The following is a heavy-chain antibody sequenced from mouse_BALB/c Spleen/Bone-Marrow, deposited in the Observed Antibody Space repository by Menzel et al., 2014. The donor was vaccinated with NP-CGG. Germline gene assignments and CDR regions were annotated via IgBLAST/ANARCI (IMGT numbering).Heavy chain of an antibody. D-gene: IGHD2-4*01. Sequence: LVKTGASVKISCKASGYSFTGYYMHWVKQSHGKSLEWIGYISCYNGATSYNQKFKGKATFTVDTSSSPAFIQFNSLTSEDFAVYFLSKLRGDYDGYAMDYWGQGTSGTVSS. CDR3: SKLRGDYDGYAMDY. CDR1: GYSFTGYY. J-gene: IGHJ4*01. V-gene: IGHV1S34*01. CDR2: ISCYNGAT.